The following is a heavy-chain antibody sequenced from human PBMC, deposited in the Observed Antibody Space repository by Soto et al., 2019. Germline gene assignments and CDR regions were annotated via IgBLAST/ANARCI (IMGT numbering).Heavy chain of an antibody. CDR3: ARGGLIAAAGHFDY. Sequence: ASVKVSCKASGYTFTSYGISWVRQAPGQGLEWMGWINAGNGNTKYSQKFQGRVTITRDTSASTAYMELSSLRSEDTAVYYCARGGLIAAAGHFDYWGQGTLVTVSS. V-gene: IGHV1-3*01. J-gene: IGHJ4*02. CDR1: GYTFTSYG. D-gene: IGHD6-13*01. CDR2: INAGNGNT.